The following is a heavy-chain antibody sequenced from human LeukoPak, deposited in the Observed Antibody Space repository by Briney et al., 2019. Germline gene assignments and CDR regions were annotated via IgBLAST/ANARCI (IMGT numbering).Heavy chain of an antibody. Sequence: SETLSLTCTVSGGSLSSSSYYWGWIRQPPGKGLEWIGSIYYSGSTYYHPSLKSRVTISVDTSKNQFSLKLSSVTAADTAVYYCARFYPPTHPFDPWGQGTLVTVSS. J-gene: IGHJ5*02. V-gene: IGHV4-39*01. CDR3: ARFYPPTHPFDP. CDR1: GGSLSSSSYY. CDR2: IYYSGST.